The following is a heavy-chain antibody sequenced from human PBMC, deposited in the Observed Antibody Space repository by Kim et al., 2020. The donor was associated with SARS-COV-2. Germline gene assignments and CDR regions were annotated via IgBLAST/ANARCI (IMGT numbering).Heavy chain of an antibody. V-gene: IGHV3-30*04. J-gene: IGHJ3*02. CDR3: ARHYYDFSTTYYGFGAFEI. Sequence: KRRFTISRDNSKNTLYLQMNSVRTEDTAVYYCARHYYDFSTTYYGFGAFEIWGQGTLVTVSS. D-gene: IGHD3-22*01.